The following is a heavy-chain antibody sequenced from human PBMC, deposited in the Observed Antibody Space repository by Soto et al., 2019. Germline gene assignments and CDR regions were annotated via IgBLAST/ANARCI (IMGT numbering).Heavy chain of an antibody. D-gene: IGHD3-16*02. Sequence: QVQLVQSGAEVKKPGSSVKVSCKASGGTFSSYAISWVRQAPGQGLEWMGGIIPIFGTANYAQKFQGRVTITADESTSTAYMELSSLRSEDTAVYYCARDREEGGFGELSFYYFDYWGQGTLVTVSS. CDR2: IIPIFGTA. CDR3: ARDREEGGFGELSFYYFDY. CDR1: GGTFSSYA. J-gene: IGHJ4*02. V-gene: IGHV1-69*01.